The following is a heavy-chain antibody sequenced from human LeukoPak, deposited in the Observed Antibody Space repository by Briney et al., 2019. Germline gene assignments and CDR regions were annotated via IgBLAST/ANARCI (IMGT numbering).Heavy chain of an antibody. CDR2: INSDGSST. J-gene: IGHJ6*03. Sequence: PGGSLRLSCAASGFTFSSYWMHWVRQAPGKGLVWVSRINSDGSSTSYADSVKGRFTISRDNAKNTLYLQMNSLRAEDTAVYYCVIDGYYYYYMDVWGKGTTVTVSS. CDR1: GFTFSSYW. CDR3: VIDGYYYYYMDV. V-gene: IGHV3-74*01.